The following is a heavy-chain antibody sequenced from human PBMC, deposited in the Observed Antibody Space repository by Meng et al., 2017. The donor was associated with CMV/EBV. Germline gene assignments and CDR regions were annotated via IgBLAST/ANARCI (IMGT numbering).Heavy chain of an antibody. Sequence: SETLSLTCTVSGGSISSSSYYWGWIRQPPGKGLEWIGSIYYSGSTYYNPSLKSRVTISVDTSKNQFSLKLGSVTAADTAVYYCARGDYSNSHDYWGQGTLVTVSS. CDR3: ARGDYSNSHDY. D-gene: IGHD4-11*01. V-gene: IGHV4-39*07. CDR2: IYYSGST. J-gene: IGHJ4*02. CDR1: GGSISSSSYY.